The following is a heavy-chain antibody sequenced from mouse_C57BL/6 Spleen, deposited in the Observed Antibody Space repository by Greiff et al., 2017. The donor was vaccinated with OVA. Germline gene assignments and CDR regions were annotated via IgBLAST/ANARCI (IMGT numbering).Heavy chain of an antibody. CDR1: GFTFSSYA. D-gene: IGHD4-1*01. CDR2: ISDGGSYT. V-gene: IGHV5-4*01. J-gene: IGHJ2*01. Sequence: EVQGVESGGGLVKPGGSLKLSCAASGFTFSSYAMSWVRQTPEKRLEWVATISDGGSYTYYPDNVKGRFTISRDNAKNNLYLQMSHLKSEDTAMYYCARGPLTGASDYWGQGTTLTVSS. CDR3: ARGPLTGASDY.